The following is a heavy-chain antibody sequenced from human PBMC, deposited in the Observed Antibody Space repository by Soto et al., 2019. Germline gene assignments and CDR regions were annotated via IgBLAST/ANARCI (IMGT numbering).Heavy chain of an antibody. CDR3: AGGDILTGYYTLPFDY. V-gene: IGHV4-39*01. D-gene: IGHD3-9*01. CDR2: IYYSGST. CDR1: GGSISSSSYY. J-gene: IGHJ4*02. Sequence: SETLSLTCTVSGGSISSSSYYWGWIRQPPGKGLEWIGSIYYSGSTYYNPSLKSRVTISVDTSKNQFSLKLSSVTAADTAVYYCAGGDILTGYYTLPFDYWGQGTLVTVSS.